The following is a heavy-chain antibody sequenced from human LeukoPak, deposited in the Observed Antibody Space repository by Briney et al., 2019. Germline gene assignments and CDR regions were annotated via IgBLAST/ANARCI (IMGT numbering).Heavy chain of an antibody. Sequence: SVKVSCKASGGTFSSYTISWVRQAPEQGLEWMGRIIPILGIANYAQKFQGRVTITADKSTSTAYMELSSLRSEDTAVYYCARVSYYDSSGYYFDYWGQGTLVTVSS. CDR3: ARVSYYDSSGYYFDY. CDR1: GGTFSSYT. CDR2: IIPILGIA. D-gene: IGHD3-22*01. J-gene: IGHJ4*02. V-gene: IGHV1-69*02.